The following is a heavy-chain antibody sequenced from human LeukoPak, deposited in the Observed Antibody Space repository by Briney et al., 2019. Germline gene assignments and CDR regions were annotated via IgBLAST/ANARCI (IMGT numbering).Heavy chain of an antibody. D-gene: IGHD3-10*01. CDR2: IRSKAYGGTT. J-gene: IGHJ6*02. V-gene: IGHV3-49*03. CDR3: TRDITMVRGVIPPDYGMDV. Sequence: GGSLRLSCTASGFTFGDYAMSWFCQAPGKGLEWVGFIRSKAYGGTTEYAASVKGRFTISRDDSKSIAYLQMNSLKTEDTAVYYCTRDITMVRGVIPPDYGMDVWGQGTTVTVSS. CDR1: GFTFGDYA.